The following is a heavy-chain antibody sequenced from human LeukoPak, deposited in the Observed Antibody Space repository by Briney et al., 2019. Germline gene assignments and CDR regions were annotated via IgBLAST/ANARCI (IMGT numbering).Heavy chain of an antibody. CDR3: ARGGITMIVVDPDAFDI. J-gene: IGHJ3*02. Sequence: ASVKVSCKASGYTFTSYDINWVRQATGQGLEWMGWMNPNSGNTGYAQKFQGRVTMTRNTSISTAYMELSSLRSEDTAVYYCARGGITMIVVDPDAFDIWGQGTMVTVSS. D-gene: IGHD3-22*01. CDR2: MNPNSGNT. V-gene: IGHV1-8*01. CDR1: GYTFTSYD.